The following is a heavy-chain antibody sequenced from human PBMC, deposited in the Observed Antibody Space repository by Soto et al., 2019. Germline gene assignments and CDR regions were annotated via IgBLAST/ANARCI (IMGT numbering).Heavy chain of an antibody. CDR3: AREATVYRSYDI. V-gene: IGHV1-69*13. CDR1: GGTFSSYA. J-gene: IGHJ3*02. D-gene: IGHD4-17*01. CDR2: IIPIFGTA. Sequence: SVKVSCKASGGTFSSYAISWVRQAPGQGLEWMGGIIPIFGTANYAQKLQGRVTITADESTSTAYMELSSLRSEDTAVYYCAREATVYRSYDIWGQVTMVTVSS.